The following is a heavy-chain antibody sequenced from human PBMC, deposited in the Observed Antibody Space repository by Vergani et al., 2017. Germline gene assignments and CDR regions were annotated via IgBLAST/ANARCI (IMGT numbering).Heavy chain of an antibody. CDR2: IRSKAYGGTT. CDR1: GFTFGDYA. Sequence: EVQLVESGGGLVQPGLSLRLSCTASGFTFGDYAMSWVRQAPGKGLEWVNFIRSKAYGGTTEDAASVKVRFTISRDDYKIIAYLQMNSLKTEDTAVYYCNKTVGNNYGPAPYYYNYYGMDVWGQGSTVTVSS. D-gene: IGHD5-18*01. CDR3: NKTVGNNYGPAPYYYNYYGMDV. V-gene: IGHV3-49*04. J-gene: IGHJ6*02.